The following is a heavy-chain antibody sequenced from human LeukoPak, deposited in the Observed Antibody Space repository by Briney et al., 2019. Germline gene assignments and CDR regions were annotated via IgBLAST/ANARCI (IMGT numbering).Heavy chain of an antibody. D-gene: IGHD2-15*01. CDR2: ISSSSSSI. CDR1: GFTFSSYG. V-gene: IGHV3-48*02. CDR3: ATSRGYDFDY. Sequence: GGSLRLSCAASGFTFSSYGMHWVRRAPGKGLEWVAYISSSSSSIYYADSVRGRFTISRDNAKNSLYLEMNSLRDEDTAVYYCATSRGYDFDYWGQGTLVTVSS. J-gene: IGHJ4*02.